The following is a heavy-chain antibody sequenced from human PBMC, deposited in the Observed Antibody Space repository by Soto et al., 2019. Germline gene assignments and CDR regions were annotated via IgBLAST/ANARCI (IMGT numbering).Heavy chain of an antibody. Sequence: SVKVSCKASGGTFNSYAISWVRQAPGEGLEWMGGIIPIFGKPNYAQKFQDRLTITADTSAITAYMELSSLKSEDTATYFCARERLAARPDPSFDVWGQGTLVTVSS. CDR3: ARERLAARPDPSFDV. D-gene: IGHD6-6*01. J-gene: IGHJ4*02. V-gene: IGHV1-69*06. CDR2: IIPIFGKP. CDR1: GGTFNSYA.